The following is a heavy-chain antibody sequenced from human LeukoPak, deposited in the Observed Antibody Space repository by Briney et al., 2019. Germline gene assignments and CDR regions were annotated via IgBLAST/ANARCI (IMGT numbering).Heavy chain of an antibody. CDR3: AKSLEWLLDYYYYMDV. Sequence: GGSLRLSCAASGFTFSSYAMSWVRQAPGKGLEWVSAISGSGGSTYYADSVKRRFTISRDNSKNTLYLQMNSLRAEDTAVYYCAKSLEWLLDYYYYMDVWGKGTTVTVSS. D-gene: IGHD3-3*01. V-gene: IGHV3-23*01. CDR1: GFTFSSYA. J-gene: IGHJ6*03. CDR2: ISGSGGST.